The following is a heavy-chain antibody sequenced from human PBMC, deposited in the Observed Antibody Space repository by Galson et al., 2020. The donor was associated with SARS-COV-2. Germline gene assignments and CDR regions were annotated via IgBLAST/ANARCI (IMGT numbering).Heavy chain of an antibody. Sequence: ASVKVSCKVSGYTLTELSMHWVRQAPGKGLEWMGGFDPEDGETIYAQKFQGRVTMTEDTSTDTAYMELSSLRSEDTAVYYCATAPGIAAAETKGLDPWGEGSRVTVSS. CDR3: ATAPGIAAAETKGLDP. CDR1: GYTLTELS. J-gene: IGHJ5*02. D-gene: IGHD6-13*01. CDR2: FDPEDGET. V-gene: IGHV1-24*01.